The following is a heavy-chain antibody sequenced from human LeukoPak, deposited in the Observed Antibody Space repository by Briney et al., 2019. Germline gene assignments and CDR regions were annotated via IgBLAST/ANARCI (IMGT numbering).Heavy chain of an antibody. CDR2: IYSGGST. CDR1: GFTVSSNY. J-gene: IGHJ4*02. CDR3: ARDERGFTED. V-gene: IGHV3-53*01. Sequence: GGSLRLSCAASGFTVSSNYMSWVRQAPGKGLEWVSVIYSGGSTYYADSVKGRFTISRDNSKNTLYLQINSLRAEDTAVYYCARDERGFTEDWGQGTLVTVSS. D-gene: IGHD1-14*01.